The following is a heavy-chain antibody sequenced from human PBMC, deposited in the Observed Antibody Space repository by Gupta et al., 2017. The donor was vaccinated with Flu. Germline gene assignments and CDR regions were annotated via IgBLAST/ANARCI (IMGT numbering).Heavy chain of an antibody. Sequence: SYLQWVRQAPGRGLVWVSRINPDGRSTPYAESVKGRFTISRDNAKDTLYLQMNSLGDDDTAVYYCATVTSGCWGQGTLVTVSS. CDR1: SY. CDR3: ATVTSGC. V-gene: IGHV3-74*03. J-gene: IGHJ4*02. CDR2: INPDGRST. D-gene: IGHD4-17*01.